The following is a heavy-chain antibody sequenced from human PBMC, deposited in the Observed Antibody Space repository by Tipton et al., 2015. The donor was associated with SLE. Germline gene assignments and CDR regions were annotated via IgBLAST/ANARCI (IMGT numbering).Heavy chain of an antibody. CDR3: ARDTIFGVAH. Sequence: TLSLTCTVSGGSISSSSYYWGWIRQPPGKGLEWIGSIYYSGGTYYNPSLESRVTISVDTSKDQFSLKLSSVTAADTAVYYCARDTIFGVAHWGQGTLVTVSS. V-gene: IGHV4-39*07. CDR1: GGSISSSSYY. J-gene: IGHJ4*02. D-gene: IGHD3-3*01. CDR2: IYYSGGT.